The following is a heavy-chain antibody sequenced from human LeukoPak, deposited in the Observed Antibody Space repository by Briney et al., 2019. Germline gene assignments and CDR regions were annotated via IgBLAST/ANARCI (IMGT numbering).Heavy chain of an antibody. CDR1: GFSFSSHD. Sequence: GGSLRLSCAASGFSFSSHDIHWVRQAPGKGLEWVAVIWYDGTNKYYADSVKGRLTISRDNSKKTVYLQMNSLRAEDTAVYYCARDKNDAFDIWGQGTMITVSS. CDR2: IWYDGTNK. J-gene: IGHJ3*02. V-gene: IGHV3-33*01. CDR3: ARDKNDAFDI.